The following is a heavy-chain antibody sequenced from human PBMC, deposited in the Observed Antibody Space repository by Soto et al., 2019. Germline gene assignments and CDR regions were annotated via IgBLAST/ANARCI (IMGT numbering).Heavy chain of an antibody. CDR1: GFTFSDFY. D-gene: IGHD2-2*01. J-gene: IGHJ4*02. CDR3: ARSPGYCTGTGCFYYFDY. CDR2: ISSSSSTI. Sequence: PGGSLRLSCAASGFTFSDFYMTWVRQAPGKGLEWISYISSSSSTIYYADSVKGRFTISRDNAKNSLYLQMNSLRAEDTAVYYCARSPGYCTGTGCFYYFDYWGQGTLVTVSS. V-gene: IGHV3-11*01.